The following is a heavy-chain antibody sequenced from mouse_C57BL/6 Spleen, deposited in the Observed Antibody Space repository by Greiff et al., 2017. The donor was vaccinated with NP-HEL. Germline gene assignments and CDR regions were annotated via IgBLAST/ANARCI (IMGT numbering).Heavy chain of an antibody. CDR3: ARREDTTFYAMDY. CDR1: GYTFTDYN. V-gene: IGHV1-18*01. Sequence: EVQLQQSGPELVKPGASVKIPCKASGYTFTDYNMDWVKQSHGKSLEWIGDINPNNGGTIYNQKFKGKATLTVDKSSSTAYMELRSLTSEDTAVYYCARREDTTFYAMDYWGQGTSVTVSS. J-gene: IGHJ4*01. CDR2: INPNNGGT. D-gene: IGHD5-5*01.